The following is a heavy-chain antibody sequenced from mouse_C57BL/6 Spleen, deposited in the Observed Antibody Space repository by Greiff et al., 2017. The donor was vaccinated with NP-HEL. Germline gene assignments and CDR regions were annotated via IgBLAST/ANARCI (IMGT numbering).Heavy chain of an antibody. Sequence: VQLQQPGAELVKPGASVKMSCKASGYTFTSYWITWVKQRPGQGLEWIGDIYPGSGSTNYNEKFKSKATLTVDTSSSTAYMQLSSLTSEDSAVYYCARPYYDYDVYAMDYWGQGTSVTVSS. J-gene: IGHJ4*01. CDR2: IYPGSGST. D-gene: IGHD2-4*01. V-gene: IGHV1-55*01. CDR1: GYTFTSYW. CDR3: ARPYYDYDVYAMDY.